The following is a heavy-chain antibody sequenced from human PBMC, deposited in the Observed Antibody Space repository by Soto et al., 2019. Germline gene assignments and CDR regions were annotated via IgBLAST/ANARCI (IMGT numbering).Heavy chain of an antibody. CDR1: GFTFSSYG. J-gene: IGHJ6*02. V-gene: IGHV3-43*02. D-gene: IGHD3-3*01. CDR2: IRWDGGST. Sequence: GGSLRLSCAASGFTFSSYGMHWVRQAPGKGLEWVSVIRWDGGSTYYADSVKGRFTISRDNSKNSLYLQMNSLRTEDTALYYCAKDMDDFWSGPFEYGMDVWGQGTTVTVSS. CDR3: AKDMDDFWSGPFEYGMDV.